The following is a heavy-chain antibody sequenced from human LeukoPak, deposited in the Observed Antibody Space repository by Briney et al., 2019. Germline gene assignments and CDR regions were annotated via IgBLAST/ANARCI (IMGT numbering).Heavy chain of an antibody. CDR2: IYYSGNT. J-gene: IGHJ3*02. V-gene: IGHV4-39*01. CDR1: GVSISSSTYY. CDR3: ARHVDSWGAFDI. D-gene: IGHD7-27*01. Sequence: PSETLSLTCTVSGVSISSSTYYWGWIRQPPGKGLEWIGSIYYSGNTYYNPSLKSRVTISVDTSKNQFSLKLSSVTAADTAVYYCARHVDSWGAFDIWGQGTRVTVSS.